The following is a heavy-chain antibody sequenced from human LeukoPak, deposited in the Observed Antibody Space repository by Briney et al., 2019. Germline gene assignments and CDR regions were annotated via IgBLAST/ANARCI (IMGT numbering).Heavy chain of an antibody. V-gene: IGHV1-69*05. Sequence: SVKVSCKASGGTFSSYAISWVRQAPGQGLEWMGRIIPIFGTANYAQKFQGRVTITTDESTSTAYMELSSLRSEDTAVYYCARTYYDFWSGYSNYYYYYMDVWGKGTTDTVSS. CDR2: IIPIFGTA. CDR3: ARTYYDFWSGYSNYYYYYMDV. J-gene: IGHJ6*03. CDR1: GGTFSSYA. D-gene: IGHD3-3*01.